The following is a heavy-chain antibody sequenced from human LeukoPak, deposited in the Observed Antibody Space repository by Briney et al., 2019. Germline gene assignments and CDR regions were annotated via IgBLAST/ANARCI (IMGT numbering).Heavy chain of an antibody. CDR1: GGTFNSYA. V-gene: IGHV1-69*05. D-gene: IGHD5-24*01. J-gene: IGHJ6*03. Sequence: SVKVSCKASGGTFNSYAISWVRQAPGQGLEWMGGIMPLFGTANYAQEFQGRVTFTTDESASTAYMEVSSLRSEDTAVYYCASGSLGDGYGVGDYYQYMDVWGKGTTVTVFS. CDR2: IMPLFGTA. CDR3: ASGSLGDGYGVGDYYQYMDV.